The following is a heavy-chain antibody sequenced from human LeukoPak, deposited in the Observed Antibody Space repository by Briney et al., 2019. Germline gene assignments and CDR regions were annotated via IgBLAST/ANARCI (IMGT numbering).Heavy chain of an antibody. J-gene: IGHJ4*02. V-gene: IGHV3-48*04. CDR1: GFTFSDYS. CDR3: ASHRRSAAGYPNLVVY. D-gene: IGHD6-13*01. CDR2: IGYSGNNV. Sequence: VGFLRLSCAASGFTFSDYSMNWVRQAPGKGLEWVSYIGYSGNNVYYADSVKGRFTISRDNAKNTLYLQMNSLRAEDTAVYYCASHRRSAAGYPNLVVYWGQGTLVTVSS.